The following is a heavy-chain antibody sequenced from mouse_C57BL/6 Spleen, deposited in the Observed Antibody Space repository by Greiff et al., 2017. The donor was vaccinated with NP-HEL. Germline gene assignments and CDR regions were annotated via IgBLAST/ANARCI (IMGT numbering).Heavy chain of an antibody. V-gene: IGHV1-81*01. CDR3: ARSGGNYFYYAMDY. Sequence: QVQLQQSGAELARPGASVKLSCKASGYTFTSYGISWVKQRTGQGLEWIGEIYPRSGNTYYNEKFKGKATLTADKSSSTAYMELRSLTSEDSAVYFCARSGGNYFYYAMDYWGQGTSVTVSS. D-gene: IGHD2-1*01. J-gene: IGHJ4*01. CDR1: GYTFTSYG. CDR2: IYPRSGNT.